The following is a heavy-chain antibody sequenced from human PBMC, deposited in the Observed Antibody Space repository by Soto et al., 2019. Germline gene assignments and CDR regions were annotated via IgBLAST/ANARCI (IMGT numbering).Heavy chain of an antibody. CDR1: GYSFTSYW. V-gene: IGHV5-51*01. CDR2: IYPGDSDT. Sequence: PGESLKISCEGSGYSFTSYWIGWVRQMPGKGLEWMGIIYPGDSDTRYSPSFQGQVTISADKSISTAYLQWSSLRASDTAMYYCARQDYDYIWGSYRPDYYYYMDVWGKGTTVTVSS. J-gene: IGHJ6*03. D-gene: IGHD3-16*02. CDR3: ARQDYDYIWGSYRPDYYYYMDV.